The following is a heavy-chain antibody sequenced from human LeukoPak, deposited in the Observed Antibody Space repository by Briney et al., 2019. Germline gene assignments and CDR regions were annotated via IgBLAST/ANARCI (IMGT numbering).Heavy chain of an antibody. V-gene: IGHV3-23*01. D-gene: IGHD3-22*01. CDR3: AKKRSITMIVVAAPDFDY. Sequence: GGSLRLSCAASGFTFSSYAMSWVRRAPGKGLEWVSAISGSGGSTYYADSVKGRFTISRDNSKNTLYLQMNSLRAEDTAVYYCAKKRSITMIVVAAPDFDYWGQGTLVTVSS. J-gene: IGHJ4*02. CDR1: GFTFSSYA. CDR2: ISGSGGST.